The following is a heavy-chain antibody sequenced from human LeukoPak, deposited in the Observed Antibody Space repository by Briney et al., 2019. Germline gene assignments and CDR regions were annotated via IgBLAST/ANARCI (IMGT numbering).Heavy chain of an antibody. CDR2: ISDSGGIT. CDR3: AKASAVRGYYYYGMDV. CDR1: GFTFSSYA. J-gene: IGHJ6*02. Sequence: GGSLRLSCAASGFTFSSYAMNWVRQAPGKGLEWVSGISDSGGITYYADSVKGRFTISRDNSKNTTYLQMNSLRVEDTAVYYCAKASAVRGYYYYGMDVWGQGTTVTVSS. D-gene: IGHD3-10*02. V-gene: IGHV3-23*01.